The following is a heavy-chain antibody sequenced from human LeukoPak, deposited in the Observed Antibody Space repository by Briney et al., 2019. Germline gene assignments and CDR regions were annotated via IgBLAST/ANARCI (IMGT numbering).Heavy chain of an antibody. J-gene: IGHJ5*01. V-gene: IGHV3-21*01. Sequence: PGGSLRLSCAASGFTFSSYSMNWVRQAPGKGLEWVSSISSSSSYIYYADSVKGRFTISRDNAKNSLYLQMNSLRAEDTAVYYCVRTRYCSGASCYWTLDSWGQGTLVTVSS. CDR1: GFTFSSYS. D-gene: IGHD2-15*01. CDR2: ISSSSSYI. CDR3: VRTRYCSGASCYWTLDS.